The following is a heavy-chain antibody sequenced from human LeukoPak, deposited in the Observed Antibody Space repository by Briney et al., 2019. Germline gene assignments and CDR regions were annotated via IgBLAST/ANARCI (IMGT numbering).Heavy chain of an antibody. CDR3: AKDRSGQQLTLYYYYYGMDV. V-gene: IGHV3-30*18. CDR2: ISYDGSNK. J-gene: IGHJ6*02. D-gene: IGHD6-13*01. CDR1: GFTFSSYG. Sequence: GGSLRLSCVASGFTFSSYGMHWVRQAPGKGLEWVAVISYDGSNKYYADSVKGRFTISRDNSKNTLYLQMNSLRAEDTAVYYCAKDRSGQQLTLYYYYYGMDVWGQGTTVTVSS.